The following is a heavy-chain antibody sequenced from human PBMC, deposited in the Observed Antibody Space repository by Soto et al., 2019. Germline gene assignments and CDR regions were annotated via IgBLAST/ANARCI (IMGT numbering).Heavy chain of an antibody. D-gene: IGHD6-19*01. J-gene: IGHJ4*02. CDR2: IYYSGST. Sequence: QVQLQESGPGLVKPSQTLSLTCTVSGGSISSGDYYWSWIRQPPGKGLEWIGYIYYSGSTYYNPSLKSRVTIAATTSKYQFSRKLSSVTAADTAVYYCARAHLSMRSSGFGYWGQGTLVTVSS. V-gene: IGHV4-30-4*01. CDR1: GGSISSGDYY. CDR3: ARAHLSMRSSGFGY.